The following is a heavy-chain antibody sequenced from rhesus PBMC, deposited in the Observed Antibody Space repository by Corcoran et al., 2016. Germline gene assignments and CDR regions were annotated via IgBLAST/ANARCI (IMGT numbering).Heavy chain of an antibody. CDR2: ISGSSGST. V-gene: IGHV4-65*01. J-gene: IGHJ4*01. CDR1: GGSTSSSNW. CDR3: ARDRGGSWGLDY. D-gene: IGHD6-25*01. Sequence: QVQLQESGPGLVKPSETLSLTCAVSGGSTSSSNWWSWIRQPPGKGLEWIGYISGSSGSTYYNPSLKSRVTISTDTSKNQFSLKLSSVTAADTAVYYCARDRGGSWGLDYWGQGVLVTVSS.